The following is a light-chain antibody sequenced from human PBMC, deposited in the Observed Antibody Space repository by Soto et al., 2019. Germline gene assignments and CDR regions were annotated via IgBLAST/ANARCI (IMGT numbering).Light chain of an antibody. V-gene: IGLV1-40*01. CDR2: DNS. Sequence: QSVLTQPPSVSGAPGQRVTISCTGGSSNIGVGYEVHWYQQLPGTAPKLLIYDNSDRPSGVPDRFSGSKSGTSASLAITGLQAEDEADYYCQSYDSRLSSVVFGGGTKVTVL. CDR1: SSNIGVGYE. CDR3: QSYDSRLSSVV. J-gene: IGLJ2*01.